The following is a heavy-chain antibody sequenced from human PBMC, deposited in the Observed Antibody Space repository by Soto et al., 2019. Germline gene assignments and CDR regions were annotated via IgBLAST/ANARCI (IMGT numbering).Heavy chain of an antibody. V-gene: IGHV1-69*08. D-gene: IGHD3-3*01. CDR1: GGTFSTYI. Sequence: QVHLVQSGAEVRKPGSSVKVSCQAPGGTFSTYIISWVRQAPGQGLEWMGRIIPIPDITNYAQKFQGRVTVTADRSTSTAYMELTSLKSEDTAVYYCARDRITTRGDAFDLWGQGTMVTVSS. CDR3: ARDRITTRGDAFDL. J-gene: IGHJ3*01. CDR2: IIPIPDIT.